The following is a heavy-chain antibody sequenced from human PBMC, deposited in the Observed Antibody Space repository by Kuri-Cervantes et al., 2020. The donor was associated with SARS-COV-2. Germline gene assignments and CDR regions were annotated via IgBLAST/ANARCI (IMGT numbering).Heavy chain of an antibody. D-gene: IGHD4-17*01. V-gene: IGHV3-21*01. Sequence: ETLSLTCAASGFTFSSYSMNWVRQAPGKGLEWVSSISSSSSYIYYADSVKGRFTISRDNAKNSLYLQMNSLRAEDTAVYYCARDRYGDYEFFDYWGQGTLVTVSS. CDR1: GFTFSSYS. CDR3: ARDRYGDYEFFDY. CDR2: ISSSSSYI. J-gene: IGHJ4*02.